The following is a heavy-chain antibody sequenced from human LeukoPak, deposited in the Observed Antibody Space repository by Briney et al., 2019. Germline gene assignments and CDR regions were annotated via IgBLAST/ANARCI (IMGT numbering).Heavy chain of an antibody. J-gene: IGHJ1*01. Sequence: SETLSLTCTVSGGSISSYYWSWIRQPPGKGLEWIGYIYYSGSTNYNPSLKSRVTISVDTSKNQFSLKLSSVTAADTAVYYCASITVTSGAEYFQHWGQGTLVTVFS. D-gene: IGHD4-17*01. CDR2: IYYSGST. CDR3: ASITVTSGAEYFQH. CDR1: GGSISSYY. V-gene: IGHV4-59*01.